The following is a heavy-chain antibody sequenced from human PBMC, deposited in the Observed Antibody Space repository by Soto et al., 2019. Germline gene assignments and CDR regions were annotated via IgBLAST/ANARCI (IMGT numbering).Heavy chain of an antibody. J-gene: IGHJ6*02. CDR3: ARDLNSRGSYYEDYYYGMDV. V-gene: IGHV1-2*04. CDR1: GYTFTGYY. Sequence: GASVKVSCKASGYTFTGYYMHWVRQAPGQGLEWMGWINPNSGGTNYAQKFQGWVTMTRDTSISTAYMELSRLRSDDTAVYYCARDLNSRGSYYEDYYYGMDVWGQGTTVTVSS. D-gene: IGHD1-26*01. CDR2: INPNSGGT.